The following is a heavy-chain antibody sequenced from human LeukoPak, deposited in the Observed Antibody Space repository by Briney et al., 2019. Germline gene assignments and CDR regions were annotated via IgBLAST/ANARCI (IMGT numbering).Heavy chain of an antibody. D-gene: IGHD5-18*01. Sequence: PSETLSLTCTVSGGSISSYYWSWIRQPPGKGLEWIGCMYYSGSTNYNSSLKSRVTISVDTSKNQFSLKLSSVTAADTAVYYCARERGYSYGYAFDIWGQGTMVTVSS. V-gene: IGHV4-59*01. J-gene: IGHJ3*02. CDR2: MYYSGST. CDR1: GGSISSYY. CDR3: ARERGYSYGYAFDI.